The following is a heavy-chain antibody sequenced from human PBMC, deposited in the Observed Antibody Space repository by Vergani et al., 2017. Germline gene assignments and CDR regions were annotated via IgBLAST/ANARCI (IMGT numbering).Heavy chain of an antibody. D-gene: IGHD6-19*01. Sequence: EVQLVQSGAEVKKPGESLKISCKGSGYSFTSYWIGWVRQMPGKGLEWMGIIYPGDSDTRYSPSFQGQVTISADKSISTAYLQWSSLKALDTAMYYCARVAGIAVAGTGSDWFDPWGQGTLVTVSS. J-gene: IGHJ5*02. CDR1: GYSFTSYW. CDR3: ARVAGIAVAGTGSDWFDP. CDR2: IYPGDSDT. V-gene: IGHV5-51*01.